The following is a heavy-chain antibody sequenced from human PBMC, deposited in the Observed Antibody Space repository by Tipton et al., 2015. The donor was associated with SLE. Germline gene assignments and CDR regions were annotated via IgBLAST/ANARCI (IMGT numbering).Heavy chain of an antibody. D-gene: IGHD3-16*01. V-gene: IGHV3-11*01. CDR1: GFTFGRFW. CDR2: ISSSGSTI. Sequence: SLRLSCAASGFTFGRFWMSWVRQAPGKGLEWVSYISSSGSTIYYADSVKGRFTISRDNAKNSLYLQMNSLRAEDTAVYYCARDGAPPYYYYYMDVWGKGTTVTVSS. J-gene: IGHJ6*03. CDR3: ARDGAPPYYYYYMDV.